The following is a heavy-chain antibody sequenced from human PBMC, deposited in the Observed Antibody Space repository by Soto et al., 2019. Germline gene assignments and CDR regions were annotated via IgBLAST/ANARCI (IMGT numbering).Heavy chain of an antibody. J-gene: IGHJ6*02. CDR2: INSDGSST. CDR1: GFTFSSYW. D-gene: IGHD2-21*02. CDR3: ARVSDRYYYYGMDV. V-gene: IGHV3-74*01. Sequence: GGSLRLSCAASGFTFSSYWMHWVRQAPGKGLVWVSRINSDGSSTSYADSVKGRFTISRDNAKNTLYLQMNRLRAEDTAVYYCARVSDRYYYYGMDVWGQGTTVTVSS.